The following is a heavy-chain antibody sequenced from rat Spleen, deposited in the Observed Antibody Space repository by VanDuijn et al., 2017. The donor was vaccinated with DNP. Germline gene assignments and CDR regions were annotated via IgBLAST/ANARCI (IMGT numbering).Heavy chain of an antibody. CDR1: GFTFSNYG. CDR2: ITNSGGST. J-gene: IGHJ1*01. CDR3: TTVSGYWYFDF. Sequence: EVQLVESGGGPVQPGRSLKLSCAASGFTFSNYGMAWVRQTPTKGLEWVASITNSGGSTYYRNSVKGRFTIPRDNAKSTLYRQMDSMRSEDTASYFCTTVSGYWYFDFWGTGTMVTVSS. V-gene: IGHV5-27*01. D-gene: IGHD1-1*01.